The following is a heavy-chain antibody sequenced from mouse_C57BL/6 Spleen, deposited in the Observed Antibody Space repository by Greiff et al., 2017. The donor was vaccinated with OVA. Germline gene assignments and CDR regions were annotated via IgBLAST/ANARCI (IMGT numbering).Heavy chain of an antibody. Sequence: EVQLQESGGGLVQPKGSLKLSCAASGFSFNTYAMNWVRQAPGKGLEWVARIRSKSNNYATYYADSVKDRFTISRDDSESMLYLQMNNLKTEDTAMYYCVRLGREGYFDYWGQGTTLTVSS. CDR2: IRSKSNNYAT. V-gene: IGHV10-1*01. J-gene: IGHJ2*01. D-gene: IGHD4-1*01. CDR3: VRLGREGYFDY. CDR1: GFSFNTYA.